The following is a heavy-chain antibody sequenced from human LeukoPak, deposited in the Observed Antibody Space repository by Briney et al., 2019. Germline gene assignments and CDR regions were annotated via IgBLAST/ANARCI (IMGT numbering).Heavy chain of an antibody. D-gene: IGHD1-1*01. CDR2: IYHSGST. V-gene: IGHV4-30-2*01. Sequence: SETPSLTCAVSGGSISGGGYYWSWVRQPAGEGLEWLGYIYHSGSTYYNPSLKSRVTISVDRSKNQFSLKLSSVTAADTAVYYCARAPGTAYNWFDPWGQGTLVTVSS. J-gene: IGHJ5*02. CDR1: GGSISGGGYY. CDR3: ARAPGTAYNWFDP.